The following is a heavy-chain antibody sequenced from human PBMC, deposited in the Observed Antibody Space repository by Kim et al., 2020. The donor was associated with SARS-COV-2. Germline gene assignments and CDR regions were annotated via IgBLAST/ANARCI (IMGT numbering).Heavy chain of an antibody. Sequence: DTGKGRFTISRDNSKNTLYLQMNSLRAEDTAVYYCAKDYFPITMVRGVFDYWGQGTLVTVSS. V-gene: IGHV3-30*02. J-gene: IGHJ4*02. D-gene: IGHD3-10*01. CDR3: AKDYFPITMVRGVFDY.